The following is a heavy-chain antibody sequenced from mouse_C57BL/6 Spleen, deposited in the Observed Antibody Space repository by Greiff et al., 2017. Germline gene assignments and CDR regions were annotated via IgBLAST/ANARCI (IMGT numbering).Heavy chain of an antibody. CDR3: SRRIYDCYYGWYFDV. V-gene: IGHV1-53*01. CDR2: INPSNGGT. D-gene: IGHD2-3*01. CDR1: GYTFTSYW. J-gene: IGHJ1*03. Sequence: QVQLQQPGTELVKPGASVKLSCKASGYTFTSYWMHWVKQRPGKGLECIGNINPSNGGTNYNEKFKSKATLTVDKSSSTAYMQLSSLTSEDSAVYYCSRRIYDCYYGWYFDVWGTGTTVTVSS.